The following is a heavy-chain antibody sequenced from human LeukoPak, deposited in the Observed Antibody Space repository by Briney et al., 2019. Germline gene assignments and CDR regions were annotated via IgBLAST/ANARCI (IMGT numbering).Heavy chain of an antibody. J-gene: IGHJ4*02. CDR2: IKQDGSEK. CDR1: GFTFSTFW. Sequence: GGSLRLSCVVSGFTFSTFWMSWVRQAPGKGLEWVANIKQDGSEKYYVDSVKGRFTISRDNAKNSLYLQVNSLRDEDTGVYYCTRGWGSSGPGDFWGQGTLATVSS. V-gene: IGHV3-7*01. CDR3: TRGWGSSGPGDF. D-gene: IGHD6-19*01.